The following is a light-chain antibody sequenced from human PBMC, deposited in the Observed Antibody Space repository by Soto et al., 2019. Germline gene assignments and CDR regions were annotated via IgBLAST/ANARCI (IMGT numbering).Light chain of an antibody. CDR3: QQSYSTPHT. Sequence: DIQMTQSPSSLSASVGDRVTITCRASQSISSYLNWYQQKPGKAPKLLIYAASSLKSGVPSRFSGSGSGTGFTLTISSLQPEDFATYYCQQSYSTPHTFGGGTKVEIK. V-gene: IGKV1-39*01. CDR1: QSISSY. CDR2: AAS. J-gene: IGKJ4*01.